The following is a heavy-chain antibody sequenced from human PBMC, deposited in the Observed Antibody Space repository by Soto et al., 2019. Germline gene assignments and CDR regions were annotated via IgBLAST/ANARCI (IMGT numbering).Heavy chain of an antibody. V-gene: IGHV3-23*01. J-gene: IGHJ4*02. CDR3: AIPPGGNPEGHFDY. CDR1: GFTFSSYA. CDR2: ISGSGGST. D-gene: IGHD2-15*01. Sequence: PGGSLRLSCAASGFTFSSYAMSWVRQAPGKGLEWVSAISGSGGSTYYADSVKGRFTISRDNSKNTLYLQMNSLRAEDTAVYYCAIPPGGNPEGHFDYWGQGTLVTVSS.